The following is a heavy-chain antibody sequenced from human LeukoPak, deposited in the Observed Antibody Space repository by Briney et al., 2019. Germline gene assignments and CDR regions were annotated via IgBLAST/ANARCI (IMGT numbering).Heavy chain of an antibody. CDR3: ARGPNSNWSGLDF. Sequence: GGSLRLSCTASGFSFSGHWMHWARQLPGKGLVWVSRISPTGSTTSYADSVKGRFTVSRDNAKNTLYLQVNNLRAEDTAVYYCARGPNSNWSGLDFWGQRTLLAVSS. J-gene: IGHJ4*02. CDR1: GFSFSGHW. D-gene: IGHD6-6*01. CDR2: ISPTGSTT. V-gene: IGHV3-74*01.